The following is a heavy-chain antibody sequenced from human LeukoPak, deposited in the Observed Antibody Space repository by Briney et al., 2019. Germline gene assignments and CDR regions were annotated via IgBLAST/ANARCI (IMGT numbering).Heavy chain of an antibody. D-gene: IGHD3-3*01. J-gene: IGHJ3*02. CDR1: GGSISSYY. V-gene: IGHV4-59*01. CDR2: IYYSGST. CDR3: ARGRFLDAFDI. Sequence: SETLSLTCTVSGGSISSYYWSWIRQPPGKGLEWIGYIYYSGSTKYKPSLKSRVTISVDTSKNQFSLKLSSVTATDTAVYYCARGRFLDAFDIWGQGTMVTVSS.